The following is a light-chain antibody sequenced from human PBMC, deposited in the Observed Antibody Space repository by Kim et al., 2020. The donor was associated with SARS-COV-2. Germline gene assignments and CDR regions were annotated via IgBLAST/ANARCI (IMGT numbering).Light chain of an antibody. Sequence: EIVLTQSPATLSLSPGESATLSCRASQSISSELAWYQQKPGQAPRLLIYAASRRAIGIPARFSGSGSGTDFTLTISSLDPEDFAVYYCQQRGNWPLTFGGGTKVDIK. J-gene: IGKJ4*01. V-gene: IGKV3-11*01. CDR1: QSISSE. CDR2: AAS. CDR3: QQRGNWPLT.